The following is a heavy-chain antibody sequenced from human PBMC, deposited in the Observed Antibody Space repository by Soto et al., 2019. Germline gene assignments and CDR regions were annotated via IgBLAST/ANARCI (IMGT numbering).Heavy chain of an antibody. CDR3: AKLGSSSWSPHYYFDY. V-gene: IGHV3-23*01. J-gene: IGHJ4*02. CDR1: GFTFNNYA. CDR2: ITDSGDDT. Sequence: GALRLSCAASGFTFNNYAMGWVRQAPGKGLEWVSAITDSGDDTYYIDSVKSRFTISRDNSKSTLYLQMNSLRAEDTAIYYCAKLGSSSWSPHYYFDYWGQGTLVTVSS. D-gene: IGHD2-2*01.